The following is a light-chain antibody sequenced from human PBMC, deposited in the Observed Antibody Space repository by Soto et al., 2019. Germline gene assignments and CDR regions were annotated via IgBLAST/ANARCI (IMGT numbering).Light chain of an antibody. J-gene: IGLJ1*01. CDR1: SSDIGAGYD. V-gene: IGLV1-40*01. CDR3: QSFDGGLNTYV. Sequence: QSALTQPPSVSGAPGQSVTISCTGSSSDIGAGYDVHWYQQPPGTAPKLLIYGNTNRPSGVSDRFSGSKSGTSASLAISGLQAEDEADYYCQSFDGGLNTYVFGTGTKLTVL. CDR2: GNT.